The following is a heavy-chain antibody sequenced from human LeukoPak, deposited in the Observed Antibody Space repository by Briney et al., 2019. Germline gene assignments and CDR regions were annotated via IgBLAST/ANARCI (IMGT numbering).Heavy chain of an antibody. CDR3: ARETRGYSYGYD. Sequence: SQTLSLTCTVSGGSISSGSYYWSWIRQPAGKGLEWIGRIYTSGSTNYNPSLKSRVTISVDTSKNQFSLKLSSVTAADTAVYYCARETRGYSYGYDWGQGTLVTVSS. CDR1: GGSISSGSYY. V-gene: IGHV4-61*02. D-gene: IGHD5-18*01. J-gene: IGHJ4*02. CDR2: IYTSGST.